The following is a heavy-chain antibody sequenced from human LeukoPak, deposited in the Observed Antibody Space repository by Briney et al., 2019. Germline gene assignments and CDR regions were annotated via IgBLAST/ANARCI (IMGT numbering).Heavy chain of an antibody. CDR2: IWYDGSRD. V-gene: IGHV3-33*01. CDR1: GFTFRNYG. Sequence: PGTSLRLSCAASGFTFRNYGMNWVRQAPGKGLEWVALIWYDGSRDYYVDFAKGRFTVSRDNSKNTLYLQMKNLRAEDTAVYYCATVRGSDWYMDYWGLGTLVTVSS. J-gene: IGHJ4*02. D-gene: IGHD6-19*01. CDR3: ATVRGSDWYMDY.